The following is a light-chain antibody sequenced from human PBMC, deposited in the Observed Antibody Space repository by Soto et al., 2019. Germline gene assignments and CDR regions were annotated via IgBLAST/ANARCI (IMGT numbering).Light chain of an antibody. V-gene: IGKV1-39*01. CDR2: AAS. CDR1: QTISHY. J-gene: IGKJ2*01. Sequence: DIQMTQSPSSLSASVGDRVTITCRASQTISHYLNWYRQQPGKAPKLLIYAASNLQSGVPSRFSGSGYGTEFPLTINSLHPEGFAIYFCQQSASAPYTFGQGTRLEIK. CDR3: QQSASAPYT.